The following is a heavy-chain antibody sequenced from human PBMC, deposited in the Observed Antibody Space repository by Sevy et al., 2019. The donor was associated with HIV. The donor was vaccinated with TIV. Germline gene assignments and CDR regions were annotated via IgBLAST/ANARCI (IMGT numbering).Heavy chain of an antibody. CDR1: GFTFGSYS. V-gene: IGHV3-21*01. Sequence: GGSLRLSCAASGFTFGSYSMNWVRQAPGKGLEWVSSISSRTDYIYYADSMRGRFTISRDDAKKSLHLEMNSLRAEDTAVYYCAKDGGSTERGMDLWGQGTTVTVSS. CDR3: AKDGGSTERGMDL. D-gene: IGHD3-16*01. J-gene: IGHJ6*02. CDR2: ISSRTDYI.